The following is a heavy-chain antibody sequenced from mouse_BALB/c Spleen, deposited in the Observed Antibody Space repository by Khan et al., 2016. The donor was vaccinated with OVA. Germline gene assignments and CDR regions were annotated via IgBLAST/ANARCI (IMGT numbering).Heavy chain of an antibody. J-gene: IGHJ2*01. V-gene: IGHV1-18*01. CDR3: TRGGHGSPFDY. CDR1: GYTFTDYN. CDR2: ITPNNGGT. Sequence: QLKQSGPELVKPGASVKISCKASGYTFTDYNMDWVKQSHGKSLEWIGDITPNNGGTIYNQKFKGKATLTVDKSSSTAYMELRSLTSEDTAVYYCTRGGHGSPFDYWGQGTTLTVSS. D-gene: IGHD1-1*01.